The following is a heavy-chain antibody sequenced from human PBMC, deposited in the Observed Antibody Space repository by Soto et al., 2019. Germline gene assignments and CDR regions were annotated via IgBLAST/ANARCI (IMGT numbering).Heavy chain of an antibody. V-gene: IGHV3-33*01. CDR3: XXXXXXXXXIXXXXXY. Sequence: QVQLVESGGGVVQPGRSLRLSCAASGFTFSSYAMHWVRQAPGKGLXWVAVIWYDGSNKYYADSVKGRFTISRDNSKNTLYLQMNSLRAEXTXVXXXXXXXXXXXXIXXXXXYWXQGTLV. CDR2: IWYDGSNK. CDR1: GFTFSSYA. J-gene: IGHJ4*02. D-gene: IGHD2-2*02.